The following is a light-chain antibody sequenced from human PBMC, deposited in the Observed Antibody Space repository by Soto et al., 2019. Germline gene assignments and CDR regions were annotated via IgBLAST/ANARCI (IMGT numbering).Light chain of an antibody. CDR1: QSVSNY. V-gene: IGKV3-20*01. CDR3: QQYGSSPWT. J-gene: IGKJ1*01. Sequence: EIVLTQSPATLSLSPGERATLSCRASQSVSNYLAWYQQKPGQAPRLLISGASSRATGIPDRFSGSGSGTDFTLTISRLEPEDFAVYYCQQYGSSPWTFGQGTKVDIK. CDR2: GAS.